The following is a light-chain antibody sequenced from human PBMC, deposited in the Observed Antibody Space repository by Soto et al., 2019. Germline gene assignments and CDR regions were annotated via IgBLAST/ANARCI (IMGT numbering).Light chain of an antibody. J-gene: IGKJ2*01. Sequence: ESMLTQSPGTLSLSPGERATLSCRASQSVSTRYLAWYQQKPGQAPRLLIYGASIRATGTPDRFSGSGSGTDFTLTISTLEPVDLAGCYSHQFRRSPPAFTFGPGTKLDI. CDR1: QSVSTRY. CDR3: HQFRRSPPAFT. V-gene: IGKV3-20*01. CDR2: GAS.